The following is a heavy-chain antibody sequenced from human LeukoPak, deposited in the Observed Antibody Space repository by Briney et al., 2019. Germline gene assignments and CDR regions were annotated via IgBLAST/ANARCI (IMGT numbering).Heavy chain of an antibody. V-gene: IGHV3-7*01. Sequence: PGGSLRLSCAASGFTFSSYEMNWVRQAPGKGLEWVANIKQDGSDKYYMDSVKGRFTISRDNAKNSLYLQMNSLRVEDTAVYSCVRSCCDNRGVYFQYWGQGALVTVSS. CDR3: VRSCCDNRGVYFQY. CDR2: IKQDGSDK. J-gene: IGHJ1*01. D-gene: IGHD3-10*01. CDR1: GFTFSSYE.